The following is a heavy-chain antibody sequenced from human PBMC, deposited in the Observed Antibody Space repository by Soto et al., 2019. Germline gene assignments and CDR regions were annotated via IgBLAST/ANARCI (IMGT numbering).Heavy chain of an antibody. D-gene: IGHD2-2*01. CDR1: GYSFTSYW. V-gene: IGHV5-10-1*01. CDR3: ARYQGYCSSTSCYHYYYGMDV. J-gene: IGHJ6*02. CDR2: IDPSDSYT. Sequence: GESLKISCKGSGYSFTSYWISWVRQMPGKGLEWMGRIDPSDSYTNYGPSFQGHVTISADKSISTAYLQWSSLKASDTAMYYCARYQGYCSSTSCYHYYYGMDVWGQGTTVTVSS.